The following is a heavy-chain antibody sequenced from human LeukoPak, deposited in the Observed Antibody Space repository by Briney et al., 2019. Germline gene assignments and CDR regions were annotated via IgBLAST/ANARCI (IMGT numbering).Heavy chain of an antibody. CDR2: ISSSSNTM. J-gene: IGHJ4*02. Sequence: GGALRLSCAASGFTFSSYEMNWVRQAPGKGLEWVSYISSSSNTMYYADSVKGRFTISRDNAKNSLYLQMNSLRDEDTAVYYCARAFDYWGQGTLVAVSS. V-gene: IGHV3-48*03. CDR1: GFTFSSYE. CDR3: ARAFDY.